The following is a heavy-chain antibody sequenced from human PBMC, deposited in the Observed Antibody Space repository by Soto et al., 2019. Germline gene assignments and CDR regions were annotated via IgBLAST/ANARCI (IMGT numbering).Heavy chain of an antibody. CDR3: AKGDYGADDWREFDY. V-gene: IGHV3-23*01. CDR2: ISGSGHNT. J-gene: IGHJ4*02. CDR1: GLTFSSYA. D-gene: IGHD4-17*01. Sequence: EVQLLESGGGLVQPGGSLRLSCAASGLTFSSYAMTWVRQAPGKGLEWVSAISGSGHNTYYADSVKGRFTVSRDNSKSTLYLQMNSLRADDTAVYYCAKGDYGADDWREFDYWGQGTLVTVSS.